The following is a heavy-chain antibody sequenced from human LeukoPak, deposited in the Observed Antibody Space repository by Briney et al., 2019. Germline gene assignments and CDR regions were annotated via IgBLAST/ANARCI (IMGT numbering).Heavy chain of an antibody. CDR3: ARKWFGELFKFDP. J-gene: IGHJ5*02. CDR1: GYTFTGYY. CDR2: INPNSGGT. D-gene: IGHD3-10*01. V-gene: IGHV1-2*04. Sequence: ASVKVSCKASGYTFTGYYMHWVRQAPGQGLEWMGWINPNSGGTNYAQKFQGWVTMTRDTSISTAYMELSRLRSDDTAVYYCARKWFGELFKFDPWGQGTLVTVSS.